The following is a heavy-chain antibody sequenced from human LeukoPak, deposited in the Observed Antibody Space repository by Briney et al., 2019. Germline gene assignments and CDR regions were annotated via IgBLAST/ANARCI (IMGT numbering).Heavy chain of an antibody. CDR3: ARDPILTGYNWFDP. V-gene: IGHV3-11*01. CDR2: ISSGGSTI. Sequence: PGGSLRLSCAASGFTFSDYYMSWIRQAPGKGLEWVSYISSGGSTIYYADSVKGRFTISRDNAKNSLYLQMNSLRAEDTAVYYCARDPILTGYNWFDPWGQGTLVTVSS. CDR1: GFTFSDYY. D-gene: IGHD3-9*01. J-gene: IGHJ5*02.